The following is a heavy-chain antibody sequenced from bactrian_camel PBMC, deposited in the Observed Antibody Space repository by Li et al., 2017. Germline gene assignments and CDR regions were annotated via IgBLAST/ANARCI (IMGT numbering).Heavy chain of an antibody. D-gene: IGHD1*01. Sequence: DVQLVESGGGSVQAGESLRLSCAASGYTDNKYSMGWFRQAPGKEHERVAAVDSDGKTLYADSVKGRFTISRVLSNNTAYLQTDDLEPDDTGMYHCAATDRWIGFRPEYDYWGQGTQVTVS. CDR3: AATDRWIGFRPEYDY. J-gene: IGHJ4*01. CDR1: GYTDNKYS. V-gene: IGHV3S10*01. CDR2: VDSDGKT.